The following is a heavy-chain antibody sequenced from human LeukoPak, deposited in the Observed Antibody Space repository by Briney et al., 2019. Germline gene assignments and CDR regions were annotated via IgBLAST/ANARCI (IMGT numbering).Heavy chain of an antibody. CDR1: GFTVSTNY. V-gene: IGHV3-53*01. Sequence: PGGSLRLSCAASGFTVSTNYVSWVRQAPGKGLEWVSVIHSGGTTYYADSVKGRFTISRDNTKNTVYLQMNSLRAEDTAVYFCAGGRRLGGDYHPIDFWGRGTLVTVSS. D-gene: IGHD2-21*01. CDR2: IHSGGTT. J-gene: IGHJ4*02. CDR3: AGGRRLGGDYHPIDF.